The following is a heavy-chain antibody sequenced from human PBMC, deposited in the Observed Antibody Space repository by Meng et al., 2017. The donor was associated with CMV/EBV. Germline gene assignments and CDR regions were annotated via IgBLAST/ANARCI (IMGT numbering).Heavy chain of an antibody. J-gene: IGHJ6*02. Sequence: GESLMISCAASGFTFSSYAMHWVRQAPGKGLEWVAVISYDGSNKYYADSVKGRFTISRDNSKNTLYLQMNSLRAEDTAVHYCARDRSSYYYYYGMDVWGQGTTVTVSS. D-gene: IGHD5-18*01. CDR1: GFTFSSYA. CDR3: ARDRSSYYYYYGMDV. CDR2: ISYDGSNK. V-gene: IGHV3-30*04.